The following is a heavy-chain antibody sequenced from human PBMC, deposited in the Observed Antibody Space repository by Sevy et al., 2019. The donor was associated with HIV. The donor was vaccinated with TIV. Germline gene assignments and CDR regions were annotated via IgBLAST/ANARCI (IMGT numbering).Heavy chain of an antibody. V-gene: IGHV3-30*04. Sequence: GGSLRLSCAASGFTSSDFRMHWVRQAPGKGLEWVAVISYDARNTKYNPDSVKGRFTISRDNSKNTLYLQINSLRPEDTAIYYCARDKGEILSSAFDYWGQGTLVTVSS. D-gene: IGHD3-16*01. CDR2: ISYDARNTK. J-gene: IGHJ4*02. CDR1: GFTSSDFR. CDR3: ARDKGEILSSAFDY.